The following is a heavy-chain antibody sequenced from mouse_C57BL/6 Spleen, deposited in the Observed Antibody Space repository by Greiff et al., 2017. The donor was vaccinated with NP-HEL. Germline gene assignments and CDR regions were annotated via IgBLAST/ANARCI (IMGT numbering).Heavy chain of an antibody. J-gene: IGHJ4*01. D-gene: IGHD2-4*01. V-gene: IGHV7-3*01. CDR1: GFTFTDYY. CDR3: ARYGDYDNAMDY. CDR2: IRNKANGYTT. Sequence: EVMLVESGGGLVQPGGSLSLSCAASGFTFTDYYMSWVRQPPGKALEWLGFIRNKANGYTTEYSASVKGRFTISRDNSQSILYLQMNALRAEDSATYYCARYGDYDNAMDYWGQGTSVTVSS.